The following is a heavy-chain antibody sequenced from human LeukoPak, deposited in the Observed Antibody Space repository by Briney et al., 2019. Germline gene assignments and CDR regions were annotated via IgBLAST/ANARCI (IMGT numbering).Heavy chain of an antibody. V-gene: IGHV3-74*01. CDR3: TIDVPSHPQQIDY. CDR2: INSDGRST. Sequence: GGSLRLSCAASGFTFSSYWMHWVRQAPGKGLGGVSRINSDGRSTSYADSVKGRFTISRDDSKNTLYLQMDSLRAEDTAVYYCTIDVPSHPQQIDYWGQGILVTVSS. J-gene: IGHJ4*02. D-gene: IGHD3-10*02. CDR1: GFTFSSYW.